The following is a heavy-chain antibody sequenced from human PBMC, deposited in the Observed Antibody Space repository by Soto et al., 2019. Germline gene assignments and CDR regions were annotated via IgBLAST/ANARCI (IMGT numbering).Heavy chain of an antibody. V-gene: IGHV3-53*02. J-gene: IGHJ6*02. Sequence: EVQLVETGGGLIQPGGSLRLSCAASGFTVSSNYMSWVRQAPGKGLEWVSVIYSGGSTYYADSVKGRFTISRDNSKNPLYLQMNSLRAEDTAVYYCASGNTPDYYDSSGSWYYYYYGMDVWGQGTTVTVSS. CDR1: GFTVSSNY. CDR2: IYSGGST. CDR3: ASGNTPDYYDSSGSWYYYYYGMDV. D-gene: IGHD3-22*01.